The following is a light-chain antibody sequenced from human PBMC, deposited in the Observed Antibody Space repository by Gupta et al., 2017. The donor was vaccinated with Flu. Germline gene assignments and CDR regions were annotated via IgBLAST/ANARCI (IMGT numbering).Light chain of an antibody. V-gene: IGLV2-14*01. J-gene: IGLJ1*01. CDR2: EVS. Sequence: QSALTPPASVSGSPGQSLTISCTGTSSDVGGYNYVSWYQQHPGKAPKLMIYEVSNRPSGVSNRFSGPKSGNTASLTISGLQAEDEADYYCSSYTSSSTRVFGTGTKVTVL. CDR1: SSDVGGYNY. CDR3: SSYTSSSTRV.